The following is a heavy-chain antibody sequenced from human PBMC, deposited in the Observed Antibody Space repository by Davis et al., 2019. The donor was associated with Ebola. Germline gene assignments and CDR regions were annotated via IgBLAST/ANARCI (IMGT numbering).Heavy chain of an antibody. Sequence: GSLRPSCHASGGSISSFSWSWTRQLPGKGLEWVGSIAYSGSTNYTPTLKSRVPISLDTSTSQFSLKLSSVTAADTAVYYCARQSVVPAAGMDVWGQGTTVTVSS. J-gene: IGHJ6*02. CDR2: IAYSGST. D-gene: IGHD2-2*01. CDR1: GGSISSFS. V-gene: IGHV4-59*08. CDR3: ARQSVVPAAGMDV.